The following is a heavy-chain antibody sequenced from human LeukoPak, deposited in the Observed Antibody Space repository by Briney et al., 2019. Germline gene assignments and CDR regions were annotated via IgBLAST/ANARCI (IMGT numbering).Heavy chain of an antibody. CDR2: ISAYNGNT. D-gene: IGHD2-21*02. CDR3: ARVLLGGYYPYYFDY. CDR1: GYTFTSYG. J-gene: IGHJ4*02. V-gene: IGHV1-18*01. Sequence: ASVKVSCKASGYTFTSYGTSWVRQAPGQGLEWMGWISAYNGNTNYAQKLQGRVTMTRDTSTSTVYMELSSLRSEDTAVYYCARVLLGGYYPYYFDYWGQGTLVTVSS.